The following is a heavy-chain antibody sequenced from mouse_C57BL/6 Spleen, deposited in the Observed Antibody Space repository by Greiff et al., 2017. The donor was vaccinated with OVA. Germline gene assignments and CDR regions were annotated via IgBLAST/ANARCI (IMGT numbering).Heavy chain of an antibody. CDR2: IDPYGSDP. Sequence: QVQLQQPGAELVRPGSSVKMSCKASGYTFTSYWMHWVKQRPIQGLEWIGNIDPYGSDPNYNQKFTDKATLTVDKSSSTAYMQLSSLTSEDSAVYCCARGGDDLDYWGQGTTLTVSS. CDR1: GYTFTSYW. V-gene: IGHV1-52*01. D-gene: IGHD2-2*01. CDR3: ARGGDDLDY. J-gene: IGHJ2*01.